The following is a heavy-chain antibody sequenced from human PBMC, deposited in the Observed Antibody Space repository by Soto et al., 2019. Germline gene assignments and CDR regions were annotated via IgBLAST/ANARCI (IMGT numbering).Heavy chain of an antibody. CDR3: ASTSASSYDFFAA. D-gene: IGHD3-10*01. Sequence: PSETLSLTCTVSGGSISSSSYYWGWIRQTPGRGLEWIGCLYGSGNSYFNPSLKSRVTISVDRSKNQFSLTMFSVTAADTAVYFCASTSASSYDFFAAWGQGILVTVSS. V-gene: IGHV4-39*07. J-gene: IGHJ4*02. CDR1: GGSISSSSYY. CDR2: LYGSGNS.